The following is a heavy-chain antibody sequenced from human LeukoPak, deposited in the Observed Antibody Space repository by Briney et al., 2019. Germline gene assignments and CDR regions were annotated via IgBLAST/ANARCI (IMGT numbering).Heavy chain of an antibody. V-gene: IGHV1-2*02. CDR1: GYTFTGYY. Sequence: GASVKVSCKASGYTFTGYYMHWVRQAPGQGLEWMGWINPNSGGTNYAQKFQGGVTMTRDTSISTAYMELSSLRSEDTAVYYCATDQASRPGYSGYDLDYWGQGTLVTVSS. CDR2: INPNSGGT. CDR3: ATDQASRPGYSGYDLDY. D-gene: IGHD5-12*01. J-gene: IGHJ4*02.